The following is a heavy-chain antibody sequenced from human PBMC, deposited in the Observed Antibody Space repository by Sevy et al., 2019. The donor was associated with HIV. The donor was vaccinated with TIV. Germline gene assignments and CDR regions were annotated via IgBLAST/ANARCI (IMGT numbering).Heavy chain of an antibody. V-gene: IGHV3-15*01. CDR1: GFTFSYAW. Sequence: GVSLRLSCAASGFTFSYAWMSWVRQAPGKGLERVGRIKAKSDGGTIDYAAPVKGRFTISRDDSKNTLYLQMNSLKTEDTGIYYCNTDPIIVLLVTDGMDVWCQGTTVTVSS. J-gene: IGHJ6*02. D-gene: IGHD2-8*02. CDR3: NTDPIIVLLVTDGMDV. CDR2: IKAKSDGGTI.